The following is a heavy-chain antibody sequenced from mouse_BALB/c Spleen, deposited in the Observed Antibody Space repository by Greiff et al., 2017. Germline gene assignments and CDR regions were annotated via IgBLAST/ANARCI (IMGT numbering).Heavy chain of an antibody. J-gene: IGHJ2*01. CDR1: GYSFTGYF. CDR2: INPYNGDT. D-gene: IGHD2-4*01. CDR3: ARVGLYYDYCDH. V-gene: IGHV1-20*02. Sequence: VQLQQSGPELVKPGASVKISCKASGYSFTGYFMNWVMQSHGKSLEWIGRINPYNGDTFYNQKFKGKATLTVDKSSSTAHMELRSLASEDSAVYYCARVGLYYDYCDHGGRGTTLTVPS.